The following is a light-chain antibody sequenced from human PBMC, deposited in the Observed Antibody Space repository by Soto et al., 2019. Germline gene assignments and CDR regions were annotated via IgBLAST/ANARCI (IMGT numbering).Light chain of an antibody. CDR2: EVS. CDR3: SSYTSSSTLV. J-gene: IGLJ2*01. CDR1: SNDVGGYNY. Sequence: QSALTQPASVSGSPGQSITIYCTGTSNDVGGYNYVSWYQQHPGKAPKLMIYEVSNRPSGVSNRFSGSKSGNTASLTISGLQAEDEADYYCSSYTSSSTLVFGGGTKLTVL. V-gene: IGLV2-14*01.